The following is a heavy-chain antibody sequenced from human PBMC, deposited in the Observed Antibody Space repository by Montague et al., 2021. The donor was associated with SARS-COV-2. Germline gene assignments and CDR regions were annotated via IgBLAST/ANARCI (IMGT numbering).Heavy chain of an antibody. V-gene: IGHV4-39*01. CDR2: VDYSGNT. Sequence: SETLSLTCTVTGGPISGSSDYWGWIRQSPGKGLEWIASVDYSGNTXYSPSVKSRLTISVDTSKNQFSLKLNPVTAADTALYYCARREYSYGWGDWGQGTLVTVSS. CDR3: ARREYSYGWGD. D-gene: IGHD5-18*01. J-gene: IGHJ4*02. CDR1: GGPISGSSDY.